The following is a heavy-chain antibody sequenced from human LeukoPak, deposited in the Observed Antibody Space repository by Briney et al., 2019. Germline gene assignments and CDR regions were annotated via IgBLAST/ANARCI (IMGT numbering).Heavy chain of an antibody. D-gene: IGHD3-22*01. J-gene: IGHJ4*02. CDR2: VYATGGVA. CDR1: GHTFTNYH. Sequence: ASVKVSCKASGHTFTNYHIHWVRQAPGQGVEWMGAVYATGGVAINTQTFPVRVTMTRDTSTGTVYRRHGHYYCATEAPRSYYFDYWGQGIQVTVSS. CDR3: YFDY. V-gene: IGHV1-46*01.